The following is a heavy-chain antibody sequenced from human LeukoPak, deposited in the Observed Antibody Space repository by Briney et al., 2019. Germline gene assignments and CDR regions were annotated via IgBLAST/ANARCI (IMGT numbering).Heavy chain of an antibody. J-gene: IGHJ1*01. D-gene: IGHD3-22*01. CDR3: AKRFGSGYPMYFQH. CDR2: ISGSGGST. CDR1: GFTFSSYA. Sequence: PGASLRPSCAASGFTFSSYAMSWVRQAPGKGLEWVSAISGSGGSTYYADSVKGRFTISRDNSKNTLYLQMNSLRAEDTAVYYCAKRFGSGYPMYFQHWGQGTLVTVSS. V-gene: IGHV3-23*01.